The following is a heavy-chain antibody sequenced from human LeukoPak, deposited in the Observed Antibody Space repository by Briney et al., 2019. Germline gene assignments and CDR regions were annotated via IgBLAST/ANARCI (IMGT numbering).Heavy chain of an antibody. CDR1: GFTFSSYA. J-gene: IGHJ6*02. CDR3: ARDAVDTANAV. Sequence: GSLRLSCAASGFTFSSYAMHWVRQAPGKGLEWVVVISYDGSNKYYADSVKGRFTISRDNSKNTLYLQMNSLRAEDTAVYYCARDAVDTANAVWGQGTTVTVSS. D-gene: IGHD5-18*01. V-gene: IGHV3-30*04. CDR2: ISYDGSNK.